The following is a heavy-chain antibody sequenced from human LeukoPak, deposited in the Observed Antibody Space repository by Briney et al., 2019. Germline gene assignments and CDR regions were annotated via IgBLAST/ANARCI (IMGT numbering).Heavy chain of an antibody. D-gene: IGHD3-22*01. CDR2: ISSIGSTI. J-gene: IGHJ6*03. CDR3: ARDRESSSGYPTYYYYSYMDV. Sequence: PGGALRLSCTASGFTFSSYEMNWVRQAPGTGLEGVSHISSIGSTIYYADSVKGRFTISRDNAKNSLYLQMKSLRGEETAFYYCARDRESSSGYPTYYYYSYMDVWGKGTTVTISS. CDR1: GFTFSSYE. V-gene: IGHV3-48*03.